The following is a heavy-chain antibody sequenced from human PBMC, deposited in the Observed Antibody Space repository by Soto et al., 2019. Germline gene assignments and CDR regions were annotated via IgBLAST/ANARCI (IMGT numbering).Heavy chain of an antibody. V-gene: IGHV1-69*01. Sequence: QVQLVQSGAEVKKPASSVKVSCKASVGTFDNYAISWVRQDPGLGLEWMGGIIPIFGTTNYVQKFQNSVTITADESKRNAYMELSSLRSDDTNLYYCARGGRTGNFGIDVWGQGTKVTVSS. D-gene: IGHD3-10*01. CDR2: IIPIFGTT. CDR3: ARGGRTGNFGIDV. CDR1: VGTFDNYA. J-gene: IGHJ6*02.